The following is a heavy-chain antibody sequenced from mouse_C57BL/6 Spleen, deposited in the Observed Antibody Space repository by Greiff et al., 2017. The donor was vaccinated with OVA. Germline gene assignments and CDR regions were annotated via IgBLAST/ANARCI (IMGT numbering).Heavy chain of an antibody. CDR1: GYTFTSYW. J-gene: IGHJ2*01. Sequence: VQLQQPGTELVKPGASVKLSCKASGYTFTSYWMHWVKQRPGQGLEWIGNINPSNGGTIYNEKFKSKATLTVDKSSSTAYMQLSSLTSEDSAVYKYAKAAQDTPLDYWGQGTTLTVSS. CDR2: INPSNGGT. CDR3: AKAAQDTPLDY. D-gene: IGHD3-2*02. V-gene: IGHV1-53*01.